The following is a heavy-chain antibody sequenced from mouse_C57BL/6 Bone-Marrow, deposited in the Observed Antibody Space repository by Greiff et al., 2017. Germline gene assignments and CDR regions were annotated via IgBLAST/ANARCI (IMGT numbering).Heavy chain of an antibody. CDR1: GYTFTSYW. V-gene: IGHV1-55*01. J-gene: IGHJ1*03. CDR3: ARGYGSTDWYFDG. CDR2: IYPGSGST. Sequence: VKLQQPGAELVKPGASVKMSCKASGYTFTSYWITWVKQRPGQGLEWIGDIYPGSGSTNYNEKFKSKATLTVDTSSSTAYMQLSSLTSEDSAVYYCARGYGSTDWYFDGWGTGTTVTVSS. D-gene: IGHD1-1*01.